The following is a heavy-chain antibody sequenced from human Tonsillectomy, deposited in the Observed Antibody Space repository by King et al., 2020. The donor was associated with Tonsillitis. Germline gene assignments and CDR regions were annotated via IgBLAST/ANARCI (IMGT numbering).Heavy chain of an antibody. CDR2: INSDGSSP. CDR1: GFPFSSYW. J-gene: IGHJ4*02. V-gene: IGHV3-74*01. Sequence: VQLVESGGGLVQPGGSLRLSCAASGFPFSSYWMHWVRQAPGKGLVCVSRINSDGSSPSYADSVKGRFTISRDNAKNTLYLQMNSLRAEDTAVYYCARGDGPMGGQGTLVTVSS. CDR3: ARGDGPM. D-gene: IGHD5-24*01.